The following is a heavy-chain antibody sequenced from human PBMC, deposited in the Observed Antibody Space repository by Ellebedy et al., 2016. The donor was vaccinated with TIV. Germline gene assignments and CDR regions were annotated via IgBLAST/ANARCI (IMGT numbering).Heavy chain of an antibody. CDR2: IIPILGIA. CDR3: ARDRYRWSFDY. Sequence: AASVKVSCKASGGTFSSYAISWARQAPGQGLEWMGRIIPILGIANYAQKFQGRVTITADKSTSTAYMELGSLRSEYTAVYYCARDRYRWSFDYWGQGTLVTVSS. V-gene: IGHV1-69*04. J-gene: IGHJ4*02. CDR1: GGTFSSYA. D-gene: IGHD1-20*01.